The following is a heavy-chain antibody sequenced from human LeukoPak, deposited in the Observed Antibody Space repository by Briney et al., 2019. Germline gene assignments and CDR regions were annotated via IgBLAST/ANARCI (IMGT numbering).Heavy chain of an antibody. CDR3: ARRDRVTIFGVVTRGGAFDI. CDR1: GGSISSYY. CDR2: IYYSGST. V-gene: IGHV4-59*12. D-gene: IGHD3-3*01. Sequence: PSETLSLTCTVSGGSISSYYWSWIRQPPGKGLEWIGYIYYSGSTNYNPSLKSRVTTSVDTSKNQFSLKLSSVTAADTAVYYCARRDRVTIFGVVTRGGAFDIWGQGTMVTVSS. J-gene: IGHJ3*02.